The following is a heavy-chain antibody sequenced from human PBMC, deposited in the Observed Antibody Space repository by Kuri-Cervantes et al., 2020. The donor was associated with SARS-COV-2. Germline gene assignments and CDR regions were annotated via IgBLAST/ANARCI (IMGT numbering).Heavy chain of an antibody. Sequence: SVAISCNVSGGTFCSYASSWVRQTPGRVLEWMGGIIPIFGTANYVQKFQGRVTITADKSTSTAYMVLSSLRSEDTAVYYCARGGEMARITPTFDYWGQGTPVTVSS. D-gene: IGHD5-24*01. V-gene: IGHV1-69*06. CDR1: GGTFCSYA. CDR2: IIPIFGTA. CDR3: ARGGEMARITPTFDY. J-gene: IGHJ4*02.